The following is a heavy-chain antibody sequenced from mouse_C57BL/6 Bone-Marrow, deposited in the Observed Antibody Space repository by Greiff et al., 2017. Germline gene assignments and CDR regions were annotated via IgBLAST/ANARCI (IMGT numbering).Heavy chain of an antibody. Sequence: QVQLQQSGPELVKPGASVKISCKASGYTFTTYPIEWMKQNHGKSLEWIGNFHPYNDDTKYNEKFKGKATLTVEKSSSTVYLELSRLTSDDSAVYYCARGSNYNYWYFDVWGTGTTVTVSS. CDR2: FHPYNDDT. CDR3: ARGSNYNYWYFDV. CDR1: GYTFTTYP. V-gene: IGHV1-47*01. J-gene: IGHJ1*03. D-gene: IGHD2-5*01.